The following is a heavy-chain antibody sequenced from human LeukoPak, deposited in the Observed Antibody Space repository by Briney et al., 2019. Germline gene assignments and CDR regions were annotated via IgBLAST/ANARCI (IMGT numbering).Heavy chain of an antibody. Sequence: ASVKVSCKASGYTFTSYYMHWVRQAPGQGLEWMGIINPSGGSTSYAQKFQGRVTMTRDTSTSTVYMELSSLRSEDTAVYYCARVNGGSSWSGDAFDIWGQGTMVTVSS. CDR3: ARVNGGSSWSGDAFDI. V-gene: IGHV1-46*01. CDR1: GYTFTSYY. CDR2: INPSGGST. D-gene: IGHD6-13*01. J-gene: IGHJ3*02.